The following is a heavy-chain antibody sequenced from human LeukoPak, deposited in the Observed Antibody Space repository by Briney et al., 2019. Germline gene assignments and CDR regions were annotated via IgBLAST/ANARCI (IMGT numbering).Heavy chain of an antibody. Sequence: PSETLSLTCAVYGGSFSGYYWSWIRQPPGKGLEWIGEINHSGSTNYNPSLKSRVTISVDTSKNQFSLKLSSVTAADTAVYYCARGALRYFDWLLYPRPYYFDYWGQGTLVTVSS. D-gene: IGHD3-9*01. CDR2: INHSGST. CDR1: GGSFSGYY. CDR3: ARGALRYFDWLLYPRPYYFDY. V-gene: IGHV4-34*01. J-gene: IGHJ4*02.